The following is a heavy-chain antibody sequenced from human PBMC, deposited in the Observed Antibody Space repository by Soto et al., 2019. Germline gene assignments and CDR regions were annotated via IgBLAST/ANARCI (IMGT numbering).Heavy chain of an antibody. CDR3: AKDGPTTVTTFYMYV. D-gene: IGHD4-4*01. Sequence: QVQLVESGGGVVQPGRSLRLSCAASGFTFSSYGMHWVRQAPGKGLEWVAVISYDGSNKYYVDSVKGRFTISRDNSKNTLNLQMNSLRAEDTAVYYCAKDGPTTVTTFYMYVWGKGTTVTVSS. V-gene: IGHV3-30*18. J-gene: IGHJ6*03. CDR1: GFTFSSYG. CDR2: ISYDGSNK.